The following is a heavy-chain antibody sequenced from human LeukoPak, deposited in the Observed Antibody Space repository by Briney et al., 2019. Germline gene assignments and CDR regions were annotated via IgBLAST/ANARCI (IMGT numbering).Heavy chain of an antibody. D-gene: IGHD3-10*01. J-gene: IGHJ5*02. V-gene: IGHV1-2*02. CDR3: ATDILVRDIINWFDP. CDR2: IKPNSGDT. Sequence: ASVKVSCKASGYSFADYYMHWVRQAPGQGLEWMGWIKPNSGDTRSAQKFQGRVIMTRDTSTGTAYMELSSLRYDDTAVYYCATDILVRDIINWFDPWGQGTLVTVSS. CDR1: GYSFADYY.